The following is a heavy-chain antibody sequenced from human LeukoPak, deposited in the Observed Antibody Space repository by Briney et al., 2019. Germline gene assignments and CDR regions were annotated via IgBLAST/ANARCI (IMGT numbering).Heavy chain of an antibody. D-gene: IGHD3-22*01. CDR3: AKGAEYFYDSSGLIDF. CDR2: IQNDGAST. CDR1: GFTFSYHW. J-gene: IGHJ4*02. Sequence: GGSLRLSCAASGFTFSYHWMHWVRQVPGKVLVWVSRIQNDGASTTYADSVKGRFTISRDNAKNTLYLQMISLRDEDTAIYYCAKGAEYFYDSSGLIDFWGQGTLVTVSS. V-gene: IGHV3-74*01.